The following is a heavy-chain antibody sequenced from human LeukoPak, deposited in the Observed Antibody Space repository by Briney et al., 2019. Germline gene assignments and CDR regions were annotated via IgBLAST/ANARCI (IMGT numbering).Heavy chain of an antibody. J-gene: IGHJ3*02. Sequence: SVKVSCKASGGTFSSYAISWVRQAPGQGLEWMGRIIPIFGTASYAQKFQGRVTITTDESTSTAYMELSSLRSEDTAVYYCARVTPLADAFDIWGQGTMVTVSS. CDR2: IIPIFGTA. CDR1: GGTFSSYA. V-gene: IGHV1-69*05. CDR3: ARVTPLADAFDI.